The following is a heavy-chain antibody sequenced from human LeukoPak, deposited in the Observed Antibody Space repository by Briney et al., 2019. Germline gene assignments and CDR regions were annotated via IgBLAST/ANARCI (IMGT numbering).Heavy chain of an antibody. Sequence: GESLKISCKASGYGFITYWITWVRQMPGKGLEWVGIIYPGNSDTRYSPSFQGQVIISADKSIRTAYLQRSSLTASDTAIYYCARGERAMATRKAGFDYWGQGTLVTVSS. V-gene: IGHV5-51*01. CDR1: GYGFITYW. CDR3: ARGERAMATRKAGFDY. CDR2: IYPGNSDT. J-gene: IGHJ4*02. D-gene: IGHD5-24*01.